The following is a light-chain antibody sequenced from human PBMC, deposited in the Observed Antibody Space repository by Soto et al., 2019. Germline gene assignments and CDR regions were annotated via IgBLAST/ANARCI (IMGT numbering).Light chain of an antibody. CDR2: GAS. J-gene: IGKJ1*01. Sequence: ELVLTQSPATLSLSPGDRATLSCRASQSVSSSYLAWYQQKPGQAPRLLIYGASSRATGIPDRFSGSGSGTDFTLTISSLEPEDFAVYYCQQYGSSPETFGQGTKVDIK. CDR3: QQYGSSPET. V-gene: IGKV3-20*01. CDR1: QSVSSSY.